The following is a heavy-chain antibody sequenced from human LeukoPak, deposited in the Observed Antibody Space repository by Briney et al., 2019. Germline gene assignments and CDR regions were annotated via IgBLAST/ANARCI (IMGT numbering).Heavy chain of an antibody. CDR3: ARAEQWLVPDAFDI. CDR1: GGSFSGYY. CDR2: INHSGST. V-gene: IGHV4-34*01. Sequence: SETRSLTCAVYGGSFSGYYWSWIRQPPGKGLEWIGEINHSGSTNYNPSLKSRVTISVDTSKNQFSLKLSSVTAADTAVYYCARAEQWLVPDAFDIWGQGTMVTVSS. J-gene: IGHJ3*02. D-gene: IGHD6-19*01.